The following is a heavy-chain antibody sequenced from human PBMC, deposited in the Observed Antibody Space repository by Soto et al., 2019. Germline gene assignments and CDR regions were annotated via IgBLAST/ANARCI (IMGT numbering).Heavy chain of an antibody. CDR2: IRADNGNT. CDR3: TRDRRSRSNALIWDGA. J-gene: IGHJ5*02. D-gene: IGHD2-8*01. V-gene: IGHV1-18*01. CDR1: GYIFSNYG. Sequence: QVQLVQSGDEVKKPGASVKVSCKASGYIFSNYGVTWVRQAPGQGLEWMGWIRADNGNTDHAQKFQGRVTMTTDTSTSKAYMEMRSLRSDDTAVYYCTRDRRSRSNALIWDGAWGQGTLVTVSS.